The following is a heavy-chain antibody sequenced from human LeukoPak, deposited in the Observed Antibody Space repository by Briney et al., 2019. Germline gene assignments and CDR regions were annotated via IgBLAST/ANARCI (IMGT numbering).Heavy chain of an antibody. CDR1: GGSISSSSYY. D-gene: IGHD6-19*01. Sequence: SETLSLTCTVSGGSISSSSYYWGWIRQPPGKGLEWIGSIYYSGSTYYNPSLKSRVTISVDTSKNQFSLKLSSVTAADTAVFYCARTVAGKLVFGYWGQGTPVTVSS. CDR3: ARTVAGKLVFGY. V-gene: IGHV4-39*07. CDR2: IYYSGST. J-gene: IGHJ4*02.